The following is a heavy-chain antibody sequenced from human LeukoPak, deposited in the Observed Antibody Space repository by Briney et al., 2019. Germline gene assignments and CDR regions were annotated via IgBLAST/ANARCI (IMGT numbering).Heavy chain of an antibody. CDR1: GGSISSYY. CDR3: ARISDYSDSSGYYPGGWYFDL. V-gene: IGHV4-59*01. J-gene: IGHJ2*01. D-gene: IGHD3-22*01. CDR2: IYYSGST. Sequence: SETLSLTCTVSGGSISSYYWSWIRQPPGKELEWIGYIYYSGSTNYNPSLKSRLTISVDTSKNQFSLKLSSVTAADAALYYCARISDYSDSSGYYPGGWYFDLWGRGALVTVSS.